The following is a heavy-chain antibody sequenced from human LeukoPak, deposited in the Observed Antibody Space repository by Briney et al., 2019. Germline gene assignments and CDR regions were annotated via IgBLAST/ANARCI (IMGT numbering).Heavy chain of an antibody. CDR2: INTNTANP. CDR3: ARQGPGYCGHTSCYGVDY. J-gene: IGHJ4*02. Sequence: ASVKVSCKASGYTFTSSAMNWVRQAPGQGLEWMGWINTNTANPTYAQGFTGRFVFSLDTSVGTAYLQISSLKAEDTAVYYCARQGPGYCGHTSCYGVDYWGQGTLVTVSS. D-gene: IGHD2-2*01. V-gene: IGHV7-4-1*02. CDR1: GYTFTSSA.